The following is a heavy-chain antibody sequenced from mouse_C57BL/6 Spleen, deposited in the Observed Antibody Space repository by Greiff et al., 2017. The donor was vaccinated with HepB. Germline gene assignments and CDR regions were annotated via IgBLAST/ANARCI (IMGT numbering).Heavy chain of an antibody. CDR3: ARERIYYGYDRYAMDY. J-gene: IGHJ4*01. CDR1: GYSITSGYY. D-gene: IGHD2-2*01. Sequence: ESGPGLVKPSQSLSLTCSVTGYSITSGYYWNWIRQFPGNKLEWMGYISYDGSNNYNPSLKNRISITRDTSKNQFFLKLNSVTTEDTATYYCARERIYYGYDRYAMDYWGQGTSVTVSS. V-gene: IGHV3-6*01. CDR2: ISYDGSN.